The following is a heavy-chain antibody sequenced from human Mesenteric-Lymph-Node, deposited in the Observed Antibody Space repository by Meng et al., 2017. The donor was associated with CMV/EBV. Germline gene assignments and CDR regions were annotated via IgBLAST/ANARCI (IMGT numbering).Heavy chain of an antibody. D-gene: IGHD3-22*01. V-gene: IGHV3-73*01. CDR2: IRSKANGYAT. CDR1: GFTFSDSA. J-gene: IGHJ4*02. Sequence: GESLKISCAASGFTFSDSAMHWVRQASGKGLEWVGRIRSKANGYATVYSASVKGRFTISRDDAKNSLYLQMNSLRAEDTAVYYCARDRRHHVESSGYGSLDYWGQGTLVTVSS. CDR3: ARDRRHHVESSGYGSLDY.